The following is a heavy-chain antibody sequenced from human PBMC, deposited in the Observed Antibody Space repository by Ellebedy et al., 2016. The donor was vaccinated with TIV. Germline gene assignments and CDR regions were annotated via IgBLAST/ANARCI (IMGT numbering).Heavy chain of an antibody. CDR1: GYMFTNFA. Sequence: AASVKVSCKTSGYMFTNFAIAWVRQAPGHGLEWMGWISTENRNTNYEQKFQGRVTLTTDPSTNTAYMELTNLRSDDTAVYYCARDQSTAIFDFWGQGTLVTVSS. V-gene: IGHV1-18*04. J-gene: IGHJ4*02. CDR3: ARDQSTAIFDF. D-gene: IGHD1-14*01. CDR2: ISTENRNT.